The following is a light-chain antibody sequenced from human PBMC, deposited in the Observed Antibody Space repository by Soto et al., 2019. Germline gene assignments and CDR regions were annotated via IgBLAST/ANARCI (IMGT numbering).Light chain of an antibody. Sequence: EIVLTQSPGTLSLSPGERATLSCRASQSVTSSYFAWYQQKPGQAPRLLIYGASNRATDIPDRFSGSGSGADFTLTISRLEPEDFAVYYCQQYGRSPPMYTFGQGTKLEIK. CDR3: QQYGRSPPMYT. J-gene: IGKJ2*01. CDR2: GAS. V-gene: IGKV3-20*01. CDR1: QSVTSSY.